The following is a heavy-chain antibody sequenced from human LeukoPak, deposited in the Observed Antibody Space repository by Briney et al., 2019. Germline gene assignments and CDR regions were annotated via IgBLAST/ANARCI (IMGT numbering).Heavy chain of an antibody. V-gene: IGHV1-69*05. CDR3: ARDGTGHHYYYYYMDV. CDR1: GGTFSSYA. Sequence: GSSVKVSCKASGGTFSSYAISWVRQAPGQGLEWMGGIIPIFGTANYAQKFQGRVTITTDESTSTAHMELSSLRSEDTAVYYCARDGTGHHYYYYYMDVWGKGTTVTVSS. CDR2: IIPIFGTA. J-gene: IGHJ6*03.